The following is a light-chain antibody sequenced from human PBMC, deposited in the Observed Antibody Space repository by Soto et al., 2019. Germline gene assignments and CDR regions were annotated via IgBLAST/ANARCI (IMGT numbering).Light chain of an antibody. Sequence: QSALTQPASVSGSPGQSITISCTGTSSDVGGYNYVSWYQQHPGKAPKLMIYEVSNRPSGVSIRFSGSKSGNTASLTISGLQPEDEADYYCSSYTSSSTLLYVFGTGTKVTVL. CDR3: SSYTSSSTLLYV. CDR1: SSDVGGYNY. J-gene: IGLJ1*01. CDR2: EVS. V-gene: IGLV2-14*01.